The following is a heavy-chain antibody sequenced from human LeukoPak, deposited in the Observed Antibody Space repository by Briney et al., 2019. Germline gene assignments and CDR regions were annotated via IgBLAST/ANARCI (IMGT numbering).Heavy chain of an antibody. D-gene: IGHD5-12*01. V-gene: IGHV3-7*03. CDR2: INQDGSET. CDR1: GFTFSTYW. J-gene: IGHJ4*02. CDR3: ARSPRNSGYNYGDY. Sequence: PGGSLRLSCAASGFTFSTYWMTWVRQAPGKGLEWVANINQDGSETYYVDSVKGRFTISRDNAKNSLYLQMNSLRAEDTAIYYCARSPRNSGYNYGDYWGQGTLVTVSS.